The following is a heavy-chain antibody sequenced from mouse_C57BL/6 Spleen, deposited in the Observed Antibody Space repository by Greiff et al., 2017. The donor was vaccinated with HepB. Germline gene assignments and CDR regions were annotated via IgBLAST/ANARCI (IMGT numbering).Heavy chain of an antibody. CDR2: IDPSDSET. J-gene: IGHJ4*01. D-gene: IGHD2-2*01. CDR3: ARWLSSYAMDY. Sequence: QVQLKQPGAELVRPGSSVKLSCKASGYTFTSYWMHWVKQRPIQGLEWIGNIDPSDSETHYNQKFKDKATLTVDKSSSTAYMQLSSLTSEDSAVYYCARWLSSYAMDYWGQGTSVTVSS. CDR1: GYTFTSYW. V-gene: IGHV1-52*01.